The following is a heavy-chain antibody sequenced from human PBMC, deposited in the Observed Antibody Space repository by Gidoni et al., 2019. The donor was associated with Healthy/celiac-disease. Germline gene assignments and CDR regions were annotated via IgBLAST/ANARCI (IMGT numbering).Heavy chain of an antibody. CDR3: ARDHNNGDVDY. CDR2: ISSSSSYI. CDR1: GFTFSSYS. Sequence: EVQLVESGGGLVKPGGSLRLYCAASGFTFSSYSMNWVRQAPGKGLEWVSSISSSSSYIYYEDSVKSRFTISRDNAKNSLYLQMNSLRAEDTAVYYCARDHNNGDVDYWGQGTLVTVSS. J-gene: IGHJ4*02. V-gene: IGHV3-21*01. D-gene: IGHD3-10*01.